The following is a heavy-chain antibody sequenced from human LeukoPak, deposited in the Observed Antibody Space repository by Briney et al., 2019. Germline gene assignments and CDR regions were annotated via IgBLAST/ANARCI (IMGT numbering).Heavy chain of an antibody. CDR2: TYYSGST. CDR3: ARARGQQLVT. Sequence: SETLSLTCTVSGGSISSSSYYWGWIRQPPGKGLEWIGSTYYSGSTYYNPSLKSRVTISVDTSKNQFSLKLSSVTAADTAVYYCARARGQQLVTWGQGTLVTVSS. CDR1: GGSISSSSYY. D-gene: IGHD6-13*01. V-gene: IGHV4-39*01. J-gene: IGHJ4*02.